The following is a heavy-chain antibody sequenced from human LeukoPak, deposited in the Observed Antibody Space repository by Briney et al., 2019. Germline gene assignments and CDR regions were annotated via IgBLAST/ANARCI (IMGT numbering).Heavy chain of an antibody. CDR3: AAYYYGSGSSPGFFDP. D-gene: IGHD3-10*01. Sequence: SETLSLTCTVSGGSISSINYYWGWIRQAPGRGLECIGNIYYVGTTYYNPSLRSRVTISVDTSKGQFSLKLTSVTAADTAVYYCAAYYYGSGSSPGFFDPWGHGTLVTVSS. V-gene: IGHV4-39*01. CDR2: IYYVGTT. J-gene: IGHJ5*02. CDR1: GGSISSINYY.